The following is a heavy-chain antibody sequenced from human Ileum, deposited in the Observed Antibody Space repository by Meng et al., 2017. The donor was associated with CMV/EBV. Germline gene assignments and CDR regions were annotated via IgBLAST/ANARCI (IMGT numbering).Heavy chain of an antibody. CDR2: INHSGSN. D-gene: IGHD1-26*01. V-gene: IGHV4-34*01. CDR3: AKEWGTHRGWFDP. J-gene: IGHJ5*02. CDR1: GGSFSGYY. Sequence: CAVYGGSFSGYYWSWIRQPPGKGLEWIGEINHSGSNNYNPSHKSRVTISVNTSKNQFSLKLSSVTGADTAVYYCAKEWGTHRGWFDPWGQGTLVTVSS.